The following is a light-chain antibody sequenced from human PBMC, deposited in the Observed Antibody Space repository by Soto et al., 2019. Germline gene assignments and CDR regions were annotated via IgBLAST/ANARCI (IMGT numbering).Light chain of an antibody. CDR2: GAS. V-gene: IGKV3-20*01. Sequence: EIVLTQSPGTLSLSPGERATLSCRASQSVSSNLVAWYQQKPGQAPRLFIYGASSRATGIPDRFSGSGSGTDFTLTFSRLEPEDFAVYYCQHYDYSTATFGQGTKVEIK. CDR3: QHYDYSTAT. J-gene: IGKJ1*01. CDR1: QSVSSNL.